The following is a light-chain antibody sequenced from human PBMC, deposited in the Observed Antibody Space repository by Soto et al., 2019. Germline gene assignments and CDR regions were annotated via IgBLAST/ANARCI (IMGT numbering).Light chain of an antibody. J-gene: IGKJ1*01. Sequence: EIAMTQSPATLSVSPGERATFSCRASQSVSSNLAWYQQKPGQAPRLLIYGASIRATGIPARFSGSGSGTEFTLTISSLQSEDFAVYYCQHYNNWPPWTFGQGTKV. CDR1: QSVSSN. CDR2: GAS. V-gene: IGKV3-15*01. CDR3: QHYNNWPPWT.